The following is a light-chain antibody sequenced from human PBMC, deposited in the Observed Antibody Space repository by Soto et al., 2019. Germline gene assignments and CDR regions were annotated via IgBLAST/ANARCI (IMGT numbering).Light chain of an antibody. CDR2: DAS. J-gene: IGKJ1*01. CDR1: QSLSSSQ. CDR3: QQYGSSPRT. Sequence: EIVLRQSPGTLSLSPGERATLSCRASQSLSSSQLAWYQQKPGQAPRLLIHDASSRATGISDRFTGSGSGTDFTLTITTLEPEDFAVYYCQQYGSSPRTFGLGTKVDTK. V-gene: IGKV3-20*01.